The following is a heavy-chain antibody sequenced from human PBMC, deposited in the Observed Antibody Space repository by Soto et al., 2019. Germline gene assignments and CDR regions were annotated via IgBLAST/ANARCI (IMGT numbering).Heavy chain of an antibody. CDR1: GFTFTSYS. J-gene: IGHJ4*02. Sequence: GGSLRLSCAASGFTFTSYSMSWVRQAPGRGLEWVSSITSVGDATVYSDSVKGRFTISRDNSRNTLYMQMNSLRVEDTAVYYSAKDRPNYFPSSGAYYKVGGDYWGPGTLVTVSS. CDR3: AKDRPNYFPSSGAYYKVGGDY. D-gene: IGHD3-10*01. CDR2: ITSVGDAT. V-gene: IGHV3-23*01.